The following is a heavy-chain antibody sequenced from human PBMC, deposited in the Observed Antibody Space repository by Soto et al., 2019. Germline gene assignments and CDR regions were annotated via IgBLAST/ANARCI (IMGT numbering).Heavy chain of an antibody. Sequence: GGSLRLSCAASGFIFSSYSMNWVRQAPGKGLEWVSSISSGSSYIYYADSVKGRFTISRDNAKNSLYLQMNSLRAEDTAVYYCSSWGFIVATNWYFDLWGRGTLVTVSS. D-gene: IGHD5-12*01. CDR1: GFIFSSYS. CDR2: ISSGSSYI. V-gene: IGHV3-21*01. J-gene: IGHJ2*01. CDR3: SSWGFIVATNWYFDL.